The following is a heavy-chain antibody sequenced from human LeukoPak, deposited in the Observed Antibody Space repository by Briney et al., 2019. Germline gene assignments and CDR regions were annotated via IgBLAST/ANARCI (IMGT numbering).Heavy chain of an antibody. CDR1: GFTFSSYA. J-gene: IGHJ4*02. CDR3: AREFWSGSRVIDY. D-gene: IGHD3-3*01. CDR2: ISGSGGST. Sequence: GGSLRLSCAASGFTFSSYAMSWVRQAPGKGLEWVSGISGSGGSTYYADSVKGRFTISRDNSKNTLYLQMSSLRAEDTAIYYCAREFWSGSRVIDYWGQGTLVTVSS. V-gene: IGHV3-23*01.